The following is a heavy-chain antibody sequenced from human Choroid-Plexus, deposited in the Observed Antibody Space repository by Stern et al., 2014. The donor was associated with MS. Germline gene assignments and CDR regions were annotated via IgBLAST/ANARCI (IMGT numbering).Heavy chain of an antibody. CDR1: GYIFTGYY. CDR2: INPNTGGT. Sequence: QVQLVPSGAEVKKPGASVKVSCKTSGYIFTGYYIHWVRQAPGQGLEWMALINPNTGGTKYAQKFQGRVAMSRDTSISTAYVELSSLTSDDTAVYYCARDQRGITIFGVVTDYYYLGMDVWGQGTTVTVSS. J-gene: IGHJ6*02. D-gene: IGHD3-3*01. CDR3: ARDQRGITIFGVVTDYYYLGMDV. V-gene: IGHV1-2*02.